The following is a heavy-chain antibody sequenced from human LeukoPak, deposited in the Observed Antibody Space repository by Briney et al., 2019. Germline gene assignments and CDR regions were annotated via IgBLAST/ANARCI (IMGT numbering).Heavy chain of an antibody. CDR2: IRQDESEK. Sequence: GGSLRLSCTASGFTFSTYWMSWVRQAPGKGLEWVANIRQDESEKFYVASVKGRFTISRDNAENSLYLQMNSLRAEVTAVYYCARVKDGYNYDAFDIWGQGTMVTVSS. D-gene: IGHD5-24*01. J-gene: IGHJ3*02. CDR1: GFTFSTYW. CDR3: ARVKDGYNYDAFDI. V-gene: IGHV3-7*01.